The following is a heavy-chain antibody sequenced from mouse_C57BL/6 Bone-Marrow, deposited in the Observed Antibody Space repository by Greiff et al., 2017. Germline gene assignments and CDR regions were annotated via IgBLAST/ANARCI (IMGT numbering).Heavy chain of an antibody. CDR1: GFNIKDDY. CDR2: IDPENGDT. D-gene: IGHD1-1*01. Sequence: EVQVVESGAELVRPGASVKLSCTASGFNIKDDYMHWVKQRPEQGLEWIGWIDPENGDTEYASKFQGKATITADTSSNTAYLQLSSLTSEETAVYYCTTWYYGSSYVFDYWGKGTTLTVSS. J-gene: IGHJ2*01. V-gene: IGHV14-4*01. CDR3: TTWYYGSSYVFDY.